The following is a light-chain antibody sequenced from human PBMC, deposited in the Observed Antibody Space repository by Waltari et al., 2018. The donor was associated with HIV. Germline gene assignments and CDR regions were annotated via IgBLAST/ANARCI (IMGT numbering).Light chain of an antibody. Sequence: EVVLTQSPATLYLSPGETATLSCRASSTVSDYLAWYQHKPGQAPRLLIYDASNRATDTPPRFSGSGSGTDFTLTISSLEPDDSAIYYCQQRHNWLTFGGGTKVEIK. V-gene: IGKV3-11*01. CDR1: STVSDY. J-gene: IGKJ4*01. CDR2: DAS. CDR3: QQRHNWLT.